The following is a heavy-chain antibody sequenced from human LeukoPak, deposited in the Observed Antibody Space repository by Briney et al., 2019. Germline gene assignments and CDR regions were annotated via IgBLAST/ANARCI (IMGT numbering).Heavy chain of an antibody. CDR2: IYYSGST. CDR1: GGSISSYY. J-gene: IGHJ2*01. Sequence: SETLSLTCTVSGGSISSYYWSWIRQPPGKGLEWIGYIYYSGSTNYNPSLKSRVTISVDTSKNQFSLKLSSVTAADTAVYYCARVIRSHWYFDLWGRGTLVTVSS. CDR3: ARVIRSHWYFDL. V-gene: IGHV4-59*12.